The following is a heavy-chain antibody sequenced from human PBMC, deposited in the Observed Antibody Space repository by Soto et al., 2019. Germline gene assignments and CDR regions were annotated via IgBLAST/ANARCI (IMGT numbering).Heavy chain of an antibody. CDR3: ARAGGTTVTGLWHFDS. CDR2: IWYDGTQK. D-gene: IGHD4-17*01. J-gene: IGHJ4*02. CDR1: GFTFNTYS. V-gene: IGHV3-33*01. Sequence: GGSLRLSCEASGFTFNTYSMHWVRQPPGKGPEWLAAIWYDGTQKYYADSVKGRFIISRDNSKKTLYLEMNSLRAEDTAVYYCARAGGTTVTGLWHFDSWGQGTLVTVSS.